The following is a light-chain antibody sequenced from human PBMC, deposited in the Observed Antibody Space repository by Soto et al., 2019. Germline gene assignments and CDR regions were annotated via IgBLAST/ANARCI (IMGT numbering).Light chain of an antibody. CDR2: AAS. Sequence: DIQMTQSPSSVSASVGDRVTITCRASQVISSWLAWYQQKPGKAPKLLIYAASSLQSGVPSRFSGSGSGTDFTLTISSLQPEDVATYSCQQANSFPHPLGQGTKLDIK. V-gene: IGKV1-12*01. J-gene: IGKJ2*01. CDR3: QQANSFPHP. CDR1: QVISSW.